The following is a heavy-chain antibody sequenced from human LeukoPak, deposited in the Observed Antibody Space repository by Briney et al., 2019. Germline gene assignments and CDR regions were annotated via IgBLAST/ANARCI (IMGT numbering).Heavy chain of an antibody. V-gene: IGHV1-18*04. CDR1: GYTFTSYG. D-gene: IGHD3-10*01. Sequence: SVKASCKSSGYTFTSYGICWVRQAPGQGLEWLEWISAYNGNTNYAQKLQGRVTMTTDTSTSTAYMELRSLRSDDTAVYYCARRRGHGVLWFGELPNYYYYGMDVWAKGTTVTVSS. CDR2: ISAYNGNT. J-gene: IGHJ6*04. CDR3: ARRRGHGVLWFGELPNYYYYGMDV.